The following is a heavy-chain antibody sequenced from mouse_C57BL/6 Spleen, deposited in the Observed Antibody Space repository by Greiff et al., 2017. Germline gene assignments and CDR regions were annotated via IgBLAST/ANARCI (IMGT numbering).Heavy chain of an antibody. V-gene: IGHV1-69*01. CDR3: ARCDCYSAWFAY. CDR1: GYTFTSYW. Sequence: QVQLQQPGAELVMPGASVKLSCKASGYTFTSYWMHWVKQRPGQGLEWIGEIDPSDSYTNYNQKFKGKSTLTVDKSSSTAYMQLSSLTSEDSAVYYCARCDCYSAWFAYWGQGTLVTVSA. D-gene: IGHD2-3*01. CDR2: IDPSDSYT. J-gene: IGHJ3*01.